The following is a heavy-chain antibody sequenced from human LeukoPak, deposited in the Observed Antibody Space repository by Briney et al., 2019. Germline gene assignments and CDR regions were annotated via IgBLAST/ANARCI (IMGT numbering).Heavy chain of an antibody. V-gene: IGHV3-48*03. J-gene: IGHJ4*02. D-gene: IGHD3-22*01. CDR2: ISSSGSTI. CDR3: ARGGYRYYFDY. Sequence: GGSLRLSCAASGFTFSSYEMNWVRQAPGKGLEWVSHISSSGSTIYYADSVKGRFTISRDNAKNSLYLQMNSLRAEDTAVYYCARGGYRYYFDYWGQGTLVTVSS. CDR1: GFTFSSYE.